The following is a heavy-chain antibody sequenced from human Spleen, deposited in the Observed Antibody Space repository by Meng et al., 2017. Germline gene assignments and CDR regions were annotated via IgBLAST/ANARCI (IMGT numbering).Heavy chain of an antibody. CDR2: IYHSGST. Sequence: GPVAGWGPVLVEPSVTLSLTCAVSGGSISSSNWWSWVRQPPGKGLEWIGEIYHSGSTNYNPSLKSRVTISVDKSKNQFSLKLSSVTAADTAVYYCARSDFWSGYKGRVWYFDLWGRGTLVTVSS. V-gene: IGHV4-4*02. CDR3: ARSDFWSGYKGRVWYFDL. J-gene: IGHJ2*01. D-gene: IGHD3-3*01. CDR1: GGSISSSNW.